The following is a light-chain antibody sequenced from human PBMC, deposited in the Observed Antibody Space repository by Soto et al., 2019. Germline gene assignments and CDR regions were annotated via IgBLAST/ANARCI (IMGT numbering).Light chain of an antibody. Sequence: EIVMTQSPATLSVSPGERATLSCRASQSVSSNLAWYQQKPGQAPRLLIYGASTRATGIPARFSGSGSGTEFTLTISSLQSEDFAVYYCQQNNTWPSWTFGQGTKV. CDR1: QSVSSN. CDR3: QQNNTWPSWT. V-gene: IGKV3-15*01. CDR2: GAS. J-gene: IGKJ1*01.